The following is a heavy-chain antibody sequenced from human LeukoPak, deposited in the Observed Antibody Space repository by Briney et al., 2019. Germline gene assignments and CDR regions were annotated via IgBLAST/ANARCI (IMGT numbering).Heavy chain of an antibody. D-gene: IGHD3-10*01. CDR1: GYTLTELP. CDR2: FDPEDGET. V-gene: IGHV1-24*01. CDR3: TTDHPHAYYYGSGSYRY. Sequence: ASVKVSCKVSGYTLTELPMHWVRQAPGKGLEWMGCFDPEDGETIYAQKFQGRVTMTEDTSTDIAYMDLSSLRSEDTAVYYCTTDHPHAYYYGSGSYRYWGQGTLITVSS. J-gene: IGHJ4*02.